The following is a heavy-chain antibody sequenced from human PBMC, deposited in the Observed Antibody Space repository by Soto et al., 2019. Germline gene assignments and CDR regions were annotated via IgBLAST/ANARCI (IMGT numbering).Heavy chain of an antibody. CDR2: LGAGGDT. J-gene: IGHJ4*02. D-gene: IGHD3-10*01. V-gene: IGHV3-13*01. CDR3: ARGTMVRGTLDPGISGPLDY. CDR1: GFTVSSYD. Sequence: EVQLVESGGGLVQPGGSLRLACAASGFTVSSYDMHWVRHVTGKGLEWVSTLGAGGDTYFPDSVKGRFTISRENAKNSRHLQLNILGAEDTVVYYCARGTMVRGTLDPGISGPLDYWGQGTLVAGSS.